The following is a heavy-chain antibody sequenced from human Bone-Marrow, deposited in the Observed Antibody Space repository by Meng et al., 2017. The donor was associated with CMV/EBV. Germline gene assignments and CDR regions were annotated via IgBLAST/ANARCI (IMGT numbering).Heavy chain of an antibody. CDR2: ISSSGSTI. J-gene: IGHJ4*01. V-gene: IGHV3-48*03. D-gene: IGHD3-22*01. CDR1: GFTFSSYE. CDR3: ATPPGDYYDSSGYFS. Sequence: GESLKISCAASGFTFSSYEMNWVRQGPGKGVEWVSYISSSGSTIYYADSVKGRFTISRDNAKNSLYLQMNSLRAEDTAAYYCATPPGDYYDSSGYFSWGQGTLVTVSS.